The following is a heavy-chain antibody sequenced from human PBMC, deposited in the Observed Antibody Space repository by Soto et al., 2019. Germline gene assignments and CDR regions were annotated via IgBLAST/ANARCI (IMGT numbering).Heavy chain of an antibody. V-gene: IGHV1-18*01. CDR2: ISAYNGNT. D-gene: IGHD6-13*01. J-gene: IGHJ5*02. CDR1: GYTFTSYG. Sequence: GASVKVSCKASGYTFTSYGISWVRQAPGQGLEWMGWISAYNGNTNYAQKLQGRVTMTTDTSTSTAYMELRSLRSDDTAVYYCARRYSSSWSEYNWFDPWGQGTLVTVSS. CDR3: ARRYSSSWSEYNWFDP.